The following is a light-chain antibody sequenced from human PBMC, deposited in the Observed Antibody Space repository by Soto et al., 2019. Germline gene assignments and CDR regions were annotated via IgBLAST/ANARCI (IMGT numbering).Light chain of an antibody. CDR1: SSNIGAGYD. CDR2: GNS. Sequence: QSVLTQPPSVSGAPGQRVTISCTGSSSNIGAGYDVHWYQQLPGTAPKLLIYGNSNRPSGVPDRFSGYKSGTSASLAITGLQAEDEADYYCQSYDSSRSGWVFGGGTKLTVL. CDR3: QSYDSSRSGWV. J-gene: IGLJ3*02. V-gene: IGLV1-40*01.